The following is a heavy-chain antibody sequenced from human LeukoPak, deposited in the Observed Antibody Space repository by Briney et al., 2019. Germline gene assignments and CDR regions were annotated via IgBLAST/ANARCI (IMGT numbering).Heavy chain of an antibody. Sequence: GGSLRLSCAACGFTFSSYAMHWVRQAPGKGLEYVSAISSNGGSTYYENSVKGRFTISRDNSKNTLYLQMGSLRAEDMAVYYCARDTVVTPGESYFDYWGQGTLVTVSS. CDR3: ARDTVVTPGESYFDY. V-gene: IGHV3-64*01. J-gene: IGHJ4*02. CDR1: GFTFSSYA. CDR2: ISSNGGST. D-gene: IGHD4-23*01.